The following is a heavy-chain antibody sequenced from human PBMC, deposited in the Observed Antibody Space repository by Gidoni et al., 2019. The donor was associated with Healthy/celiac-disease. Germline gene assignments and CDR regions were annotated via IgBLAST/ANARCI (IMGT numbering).Heavy chain of an antibody. D-gene: IGHD3-9*01. V-gene: IGHV3-9*01. CDR2: ISWNSGSI. J-gene: IGHJ4*02. Sequence: EVQLVESGGGLVQPGRSLRLSCAASGFTCDDYAMHWVRQAPGKGLEWVSGISWNSGSIGYADSVKGRFTISRDNAKNSLYLQMNSLRAEDTALYYCAKDIADDILTGYLDYWGQGTLVTVSS. CDR1: GFTCDDYA. CDR3: AKDIADDILTGYLDY.